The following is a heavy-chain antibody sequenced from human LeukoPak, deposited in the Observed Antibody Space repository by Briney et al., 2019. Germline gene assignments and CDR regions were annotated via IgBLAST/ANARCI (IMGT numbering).Heavy chain of an antibody. CDR3: AREVYYGSGRRFDL. CDR1: EFTISDYS. J-gene: IGHJ4*02. V-gene: IGHV3-48*01. Sequence: PGGSLRLSCAASEFTISDYSMTWVRQAPGNGLEWLSYISSSSSLIYYADSVKGRFTISRDNARNSLHLQMNSLRAEDTAVYYCAREVYYGSGRRFDLWGQGTLVTVSS. CDR2: ISSSSSLI. D-gene: IGHD3-10*01.